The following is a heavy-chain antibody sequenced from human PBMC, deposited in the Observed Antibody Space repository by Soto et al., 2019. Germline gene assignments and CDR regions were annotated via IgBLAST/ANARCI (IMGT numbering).Heavy chain of an antibody. V-gene: IGHV1-69*13. CDR2: IMPIFRTP. CDR1: GGTFRNSA. J-gene: IGHJ4*02. Sequence: ASVKVSCKASGGTFRNSAISWVRQAPGQGLEWMGGIMPIFRTPDYAQKFQGRVTITADESTNTAYMELSGLRSEDTAVYYCARVYCSDGSCYSIDYWGQGTLVTVSS. CDR3: ARVYCSDGSCYSIDY. D-gene: IGHD2-15*01.